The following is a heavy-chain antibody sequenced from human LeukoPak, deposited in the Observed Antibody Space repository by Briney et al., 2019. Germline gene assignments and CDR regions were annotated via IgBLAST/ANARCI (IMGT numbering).Heavy chain of an antibody. CDR3: ATDLG. J-gene: IGHJ4*02. CDR1: GFTFTSYW. V-gene: IGHV3-74*01. D-gene: IGHD4-17*01. CDR2: VEHDGSRT. Sequence: GGSLRLSCAASGFTFTSYWMHWVRQPPGKGQVWVSRVEHDGSRTAYADSVTGRFTISRDNARNMVYLQMNSLRAEDTAVYYCATDLGWGQGTLVTVSS.